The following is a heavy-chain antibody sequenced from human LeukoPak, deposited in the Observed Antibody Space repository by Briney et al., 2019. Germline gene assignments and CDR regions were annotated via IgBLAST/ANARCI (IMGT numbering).Heavy chain of an antibody. CDR3: ARYRGSWSLDY. D-gene: IGHD6-13*01. J-gene: IGHJ4*02. Sequence: GGSLRLSCAASGFTFSSYAMNWVRQAPGKGLEWVSGTGSTGVSTFYADSVKGRFTVSRDNSKNTLSLQINSLRAEDTAVYYCARYRGSWSLDYWGQGTLVTVSS. CDR1: GFTFSSYA. CDR2: TGSTGVST. V-gene: IGHV3-23*01.